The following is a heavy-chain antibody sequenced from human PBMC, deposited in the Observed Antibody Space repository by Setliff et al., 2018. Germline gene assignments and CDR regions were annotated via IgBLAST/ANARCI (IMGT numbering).Heavy chain of an antibody. CDR3: ARSYHLVLTNWFDA. D-gene: IGHD1-26*01. V-gene: IGHV4-59*12. Sequence: PSETLSLTCAVSGASTTTYYWSWIRQPPGKGLEWIGNMYYIGSYDYNPSLKSRVTISLDTSKNQFSLKLTSVTAADTAVYYCARSYHLVLTNWFDAWGQGIRVTVSS. J-gene: IGHJ5*02. CDR2: MYYIGSY. CDR1: GASTTTYY.